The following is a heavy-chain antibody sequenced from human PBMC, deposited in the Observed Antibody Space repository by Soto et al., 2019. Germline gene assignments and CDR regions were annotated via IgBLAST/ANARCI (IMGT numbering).Heavy chain of an antibody. CDR3: ARTSGRPGVFDY. D-gene: IGHD6-19*01. CDR2: IYHSGST. CDR1: GRSISSSNW. J-gene: IGHJ4*02. V-gene: IGHV4-4*02. Sequence: SETLSLTCAVSGRSISSSNWWNWVRQPPGKGLEWIGEIYHSGSTNYNPSSESRVTISVDKSKNQFSLKLTSVTAADTAVYYCARTSGRPGVFDYWGQGILVTVSS.